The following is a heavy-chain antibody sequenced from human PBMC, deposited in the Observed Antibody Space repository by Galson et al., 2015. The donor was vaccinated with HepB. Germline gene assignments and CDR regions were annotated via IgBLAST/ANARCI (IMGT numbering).Heavy chain of an antibody. Sequence: SLRLSCAASGFTFSTAWMSWVRQAPGRGLEWVARIKSSTYGATTDYAAPVKDRFIISRDDSMNTLSLQMNSLKTEDTAVYYCSTDIRALYNLDCWGQGTLVTVSS. D-gene: IGHD3-3*02. CDR1: GFTFSTAW. V-gene: IGHV3-15*01. CDR3: STDIRALYNLDC. CDR2: IKSSTYGATT. J-gene: IGHJ4*02.